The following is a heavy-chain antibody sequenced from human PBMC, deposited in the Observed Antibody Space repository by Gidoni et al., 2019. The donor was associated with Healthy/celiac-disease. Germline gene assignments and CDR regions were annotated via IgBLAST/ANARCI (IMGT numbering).Heavy chain of an antibody. J-gene: IGHJ6*02. Sequence: QVQLVESGGGVVQPGRSLRLSCAASGFTFSSYGMQWVRQAPGKGLEWVACIWYDGSNKYYADSVKGRFTISRDNSKNTLYLQMNSRRAEDTAVYYCARGGDCSGGSCYWYYYYGMDVWGQGTTVTVSS. CDR2: IWYDGSNK. V-gene: IGHV3-33*01. D-gene: IGHD2-15*01. CDR1: GFTFSSYG. CDR3: ARGGDCSGGSCYWYYYYGMDV.